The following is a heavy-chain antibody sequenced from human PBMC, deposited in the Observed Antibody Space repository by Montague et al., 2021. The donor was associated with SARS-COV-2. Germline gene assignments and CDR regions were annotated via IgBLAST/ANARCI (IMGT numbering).Heavy chain of an antibody. CDR1: GFTFSTYG. V-gene: IGHV3-23*01. D-gene: IGHD3-10*01. CDR3: LNYHGSGSYGDF. CDR2: ISASAMRT. Sequence: SLRLSCAASGFTFSTYGMAWVRRAPGKGLEWVSSISASAMRTHYPDSVKGRFTISRDNSKNTLYLQMSSLRAEDTAVYFCLNYHGSGSYGDFWGQGTLVTVSP. J-gene: IGHJ4*02.